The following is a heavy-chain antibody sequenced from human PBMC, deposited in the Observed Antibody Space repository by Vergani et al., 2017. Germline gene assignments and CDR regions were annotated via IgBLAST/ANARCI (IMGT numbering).Heavy chain of an antibody. Sequence: QVQLQESGPGLVKPSQTLSLTCTVSGGSISSGGYYWSWIRQHPGKGLEWIGYIYYSGSTYYNPSLKSRVTISVDTSKNQFSLKLSSVTATDTTVYYCARYRLRHNPFDYWGQGTLVTVSS. V-gene: IGHV4-31*03. J-gene: IGHJ4*02. CDR1: GGSISSGGYY. D-gene: IGHD1-14*01. CDR3: ARYRLRHNPFDY. CDR2: IYYSGST.